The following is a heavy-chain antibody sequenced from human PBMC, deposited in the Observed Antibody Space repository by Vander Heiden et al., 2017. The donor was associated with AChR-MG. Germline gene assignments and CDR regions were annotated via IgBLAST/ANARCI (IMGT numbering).Heavy chain of an antibody. D-gene: IGHD6-6*01. CDR1: GFSLSTSGVG. CDR3: AHTGPVLSGFDY. Sequence: QITLKESGPTLVKPTQTLTLTCTFSGFSLSTSGVGVGWIRQPPGKALEWLALIYWDDDKRYSPSLKSRLTITKDTSENQVVLTMTNMDPVDTATYYCAHTGPVLSGFDYWGQGTLVTVSS. J-gene: IGHJ4*02. V-gene: IGHV2-5*02. CDR2: IYWDDDK.